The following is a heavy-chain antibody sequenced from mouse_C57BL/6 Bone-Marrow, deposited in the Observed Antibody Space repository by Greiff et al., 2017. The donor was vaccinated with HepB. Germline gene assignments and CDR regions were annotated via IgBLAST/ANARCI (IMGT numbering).Heavy chain of an antibody. D-gene: IGHD2-5*01. CDR1: GYSITSYY. V-gene: IGHV3-8*01. CDR2: ISYSGST. Sequence: EVKLVESGPGLAKPSQTLSLTCSVTGYSITSYYWNWIRKFPGNKLEYMGYISYSGSTNYNPSLKSRISITRDTSKNQYYLQLNSVTTEDTATYYCARLYSNYFDYWGQGTTLTVSS. J-gene: IGHJ2*01. CDR3: ARLYSNYFDY.